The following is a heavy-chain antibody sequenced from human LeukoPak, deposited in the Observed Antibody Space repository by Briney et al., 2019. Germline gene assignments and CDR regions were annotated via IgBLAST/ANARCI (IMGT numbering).Heavy chain of an antibody. CDR3: ARDWGRRYSSGWYGDFDY. Sequence: PGGSLRLSCAASGFTFSDHAMSWVRQAPGKGLEWVAVISYDGSDKYYADSVKGRFTISRDNSKNTLYLQMNSLRPEDTAVYYCARDWGRRYSSGWYGDFDYWGQGTLVTVSS. D-gene: IGHD6-19*01. CDR1: GFTFSDHA. CDR2: ISYDGSDK. V-gene: IGHV3-30-3*01. J-gene: IGHJ4*02.